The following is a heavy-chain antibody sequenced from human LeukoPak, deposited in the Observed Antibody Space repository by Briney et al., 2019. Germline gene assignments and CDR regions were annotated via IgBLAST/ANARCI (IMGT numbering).Heavy chain of an antibody. CDR2: VSGNNGNT. CDR1: GYTFTTYG. J-gene: IGHJ3*01. V-gene: IGHV1-18*01. CDR3: ARDFDV. Sequence: ASVKVSCKASGYTFTTYGISWVRQAPGQGLEWMGWVSGNNGNTNCAQKLQGRVTMTTDTSTNTAYMELRSLRSDDTAVYYCARDFDVWGQGTMVTVSS.